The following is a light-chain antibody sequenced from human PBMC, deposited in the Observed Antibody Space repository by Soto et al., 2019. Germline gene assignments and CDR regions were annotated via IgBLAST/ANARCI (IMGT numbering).Light chain of an antibody. Sequence: SYELTQPPSVSVSPGQTASITCSGDKLGDKYACWYQQKPGQSPVVVIYQDSKRPSGIPERFSGSNSENTATLTISGTQAMDEADYYCQAWDGSTVVFGGGTKLTVL. J-gene: IGLJ2*01. V-gene: IGLV3-1*01. CDR3: QAWDGSTVV. CDR1: KLGDKY. CDR2: QDS.